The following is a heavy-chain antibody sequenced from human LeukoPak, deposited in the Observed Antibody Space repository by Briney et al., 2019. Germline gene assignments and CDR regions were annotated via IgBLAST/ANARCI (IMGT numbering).Heavy chain of an antibody. Sequence: ASVKVSCKASVYTFSSYGISWVRQAPGQGLEWMGWISPYNGNTNYAQKVQDRVTMTTDTSTSTAYMELRNLRSDDTAVYYCARGRDRLAATGSCFDPWGQGTPVTVSS. CDR2: ISPYNGNT. J-gene: IGHJ5*02. CDR3: ARGRDRLAATGSCFDP. V-gene: IGHV1-18*04. CDR1: VYTFSSYG. D-gene: IGHD6-13*01.